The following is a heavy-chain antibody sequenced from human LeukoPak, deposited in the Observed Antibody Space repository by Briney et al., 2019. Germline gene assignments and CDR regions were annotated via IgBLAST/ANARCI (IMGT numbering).Heavy chain of an antibody. CDR2: ISGSGGST. V-gene: IGHV3-23*01. CDR3: VKPRYCSSTSCSGNFDY. CDR1: GFTFSSYA. D-gene: IGHD2-2*01. Sequence: GGSLRLSCAASGFTFSSYAMSWVRQAPGEGLEWVSAISGSGGSTYYADSVKGRFTISRDNSKNTLYLQMSSLRAEDTAVYYCVKPRYCSSTSCSGNFDYWGQGTLVTVSS. J-gene: IGHJ4*02.